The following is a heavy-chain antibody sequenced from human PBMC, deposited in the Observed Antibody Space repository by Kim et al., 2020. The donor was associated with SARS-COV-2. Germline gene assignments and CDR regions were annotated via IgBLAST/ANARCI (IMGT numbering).Heavy chain of an antibody. CDR2: IYYSGST. CDR1: GGSISSYY. V-gene: IGHV4-59*13. J-gene: IGHJ4*02. CDR3: ARGGLAARGVHDY. D-gene: IGHD3-10*01. Sequence: SETLSLTCTVSGGSISSYYWSWIRQPPGKGLEWIGYIYYSGSTNYNPSLKSRVTISVDTSKNQFSLKLSSVTAADTAVYYCARGGLAARGVHDYWGQGTLVTVSS.